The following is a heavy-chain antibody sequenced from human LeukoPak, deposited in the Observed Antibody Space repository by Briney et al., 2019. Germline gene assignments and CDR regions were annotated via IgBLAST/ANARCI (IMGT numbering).Heavy chain of an antibody. CDR1: GYKFTRYW. CDR2: IYPDDSDT. J-gene: IGHJ4*02. Sequence: GESLKISCKGSGYKFTRYWVGWVHQMPGGGLEWMGIIYPDDSDTRYSPSFEGQVTISVDRSSNTAYLQWGNLKASDTAMYYCAVCTSGSYSYFDLWGQGTLVTVSS. V-gene: IGHV5-51*07. D-gene: IGHD3-16*01. CDR3: AVCTSGSYSYFDL.